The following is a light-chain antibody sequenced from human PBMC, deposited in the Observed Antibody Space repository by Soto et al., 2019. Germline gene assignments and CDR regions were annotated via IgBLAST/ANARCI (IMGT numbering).Light chain of an antibody. CDR3: QSYDSSLSGYV. Sequence: QSVLTQPPSVSGAPGQSVTISCTGSSSNIGAGYDVHWYQQLPGTAPKLLIYGNSNRPSGLPDRFSGSNSGTSASLAITGLQAEDEADYYCQSYDSSLSGYVFGTGTKLTVL. V-gene: IGLV1-40*01. J-gene: IGLJ1*01. CDR2: GNS. CDR1: SSNIGAGYD.